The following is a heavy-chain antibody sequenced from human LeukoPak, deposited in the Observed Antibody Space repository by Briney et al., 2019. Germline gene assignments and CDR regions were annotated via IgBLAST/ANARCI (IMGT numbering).Heavy chain of an antibody. V-gene: IGHV3-30-3*01. D-gene: IGHD3-9*01. CDR3: ARGPYYDILTGYYDLVPYYFDY. CDR2: ISYDGSNK. J-gene: IGHJ4*02. CDR1: GFTFSSYA. Sequence: GGSLRLSCAASGFTFSSYAMHWVRQAPGKGLEWVAVISYDGSNKYYADSVKGRFTISRDNSKNTLYLQMNSLRAEDTAVYYCARGPYYDILTGYYDLVPYYFDYWGQGTLVTVSS.